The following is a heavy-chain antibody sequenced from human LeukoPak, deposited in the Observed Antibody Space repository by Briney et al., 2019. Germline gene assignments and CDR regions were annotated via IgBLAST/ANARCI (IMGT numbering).Heavy chain of an antibody. CDR1: GYTFTGYY. J-gene: IGHJ4*02. Sequence: GASVKVSCKASGYTFTGYYMHWVRQAPGQGLEWMGWINPNSGGTNYAQKFQGRVTMTRDTSISTAYMELSRLRSDDTAVYYCARVEGWLQFGYFDYWGQGTLVTVSS. CDR3: ARVEGWLQFGYFDY. CDR2: INPNSGGT. V-gene: IGHV1-2*02. D-gene: IGHD5-24*01.